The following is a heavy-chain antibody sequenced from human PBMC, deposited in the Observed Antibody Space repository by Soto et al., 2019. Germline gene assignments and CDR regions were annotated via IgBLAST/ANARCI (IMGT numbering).Heavy chain of an antibody. CDR1: GGSVSSGSYY. V-gene: IGHV4-61*01. J-gene: IGHJ6*02. Sequence: ETLSLTCTVSGGSVSSGSYYWSWIRQPPGKGLEWIGYIYYSGSTNYNPSLKSRVTISVDTSKNQFSLKLSSVTAADTAVYYCARELRFLEWLPPYGMDVWGQGTTVTVS. D-gene: IGHD3-3*01. CDR2: IYYSGST. CDR3: ARELRFLEWLPPYGMDV.